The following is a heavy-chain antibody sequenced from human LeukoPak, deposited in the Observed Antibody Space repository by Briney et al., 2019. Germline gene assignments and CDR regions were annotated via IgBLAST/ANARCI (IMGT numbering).Heavy chain of an antibody. D-gene: IGHD5-18*01. CDR2: VSGSGDTT. V-gene: IGHV3-23*01. CDR3: ARASRTSTDTAIFY. J-gene: IGHJ4*02. CDR1: GFSFGNHA. Sequence: GGSLRLSCAASGFSFGNHAMIWVRQAAGKGLEWVSVVSGSGDTTHYADSVRGRFTISRDNAKNSLYLQMNSLGVEDTAVYFCARASRTSTDTAIFYWGQGTLVTVSS.